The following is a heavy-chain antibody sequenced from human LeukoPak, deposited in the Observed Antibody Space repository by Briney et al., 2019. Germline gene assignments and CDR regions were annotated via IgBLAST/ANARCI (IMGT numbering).Heavy chain of an antibody. J-gene: IGHJ4*02. CDR2: IIPIFGTA. D-gene: IGHD6-13*01. CDR1: GGTFSSYA. V-gene: IGHV1-69*13. Sequence: GASVKVSCKASGGTFSSYAISWVRQAPGQGLEWMGGIIPIFGTANYAQKLQGRVTITADESTSTAYMELSSLRSEDTAVYYCARGGIEAAGYFDYWGQGTLVTVSS. CDR3: ARGGIEAAGYFDY.